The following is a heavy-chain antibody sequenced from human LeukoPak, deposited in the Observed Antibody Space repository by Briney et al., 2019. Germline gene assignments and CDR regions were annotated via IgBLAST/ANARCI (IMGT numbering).Heavy chain of an antibody. CDR1: GGSISSCY. Sequence: SETLSLTCTVSGGSISSCYWSWIRQPPGKGLEWIGYIYYSGSTNYNPSLKSRVTISVDTSKNQFSLKLSSVTAADTAVYYCARLRPLFGEDYYGIDVWGQGTTVTVSS. J-gene: IGHJ6*02. CDR2: IYYSGST. D-gene: IGHD3-3*01. V-gene: IGHV4-59*08. CDR3: ARLRPLFGEDYYGIDV.